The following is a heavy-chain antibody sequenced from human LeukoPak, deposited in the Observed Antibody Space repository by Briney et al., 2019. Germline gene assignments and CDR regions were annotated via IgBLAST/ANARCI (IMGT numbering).Heavy chain of an antibody. V-gene: IGHV1-58*02. Sequence: SVKVSCKASGFTFTNSAMQWVRQARGQRLEWIGWIVVGSGNTNYAQKFQERVTITRDMSTSTAYMELSSLRFEDTAVYYCAADNVQQLNWGQGTLVTVPS. D-gene: IGHD6-13*01. CDR3: AADNVQQLN. J-gene: IGHJ4*02. CDR2: IVVGSGNT. CDR1: GFTFTNSA.